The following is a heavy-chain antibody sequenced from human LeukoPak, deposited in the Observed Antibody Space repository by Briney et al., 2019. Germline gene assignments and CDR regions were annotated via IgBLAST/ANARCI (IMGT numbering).Heavy chain of an antibody. CDR1: GFTFSDSA. J-gene: IGHJ3*02. Sequence: GGSLRLSCAASGFTFSDSAVHWVRQASGKGLEWVGRIRSKARSYATAYAASVKGRFTISRDDSETTAYLQMNSLKTEDTAVYYCTHYYDGSGYYGAFDSWGQGTMVTVSS. CDR2: IRSKARSYAT. V-gene: IGHV3-73*01. CDR3: THYYDGSGYYGAFDS. D-gene: IGHD3-22*01.